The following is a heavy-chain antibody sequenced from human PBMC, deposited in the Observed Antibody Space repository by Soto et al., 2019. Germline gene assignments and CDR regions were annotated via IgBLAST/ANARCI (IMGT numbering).Heavy chain of an antibody. Sequence: GGSLRLSCAASGFTFSSYAMSWVRQAPGKGLEWVSAISGSGGSTYYADSVKGRFTISRDNSKNTLYLQMNSLRAEDTAVYYCAKDPFLPLITRNCSGGSCYSAGDYWGQGTLVTVSS. CDR2: ISGSGGST. D-gene: IGHD2-15*01. J-gene: IGHJ4*02. CDR1: GFTFSSYA. V-gene: IGHV3-23*01. CDR3: AKDPFLPLITRNCSGGSCYSAGDY.